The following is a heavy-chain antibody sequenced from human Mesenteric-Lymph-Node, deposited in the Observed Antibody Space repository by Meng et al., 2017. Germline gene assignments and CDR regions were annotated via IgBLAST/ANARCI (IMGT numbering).Heavy chain of an antibody. CDR1: GCSVSSNSFW. Sequence: QVERQGSGPGLVEPSGTLSLTWAIPGCSVSSNSFWGSWIRQPPGKGLEWIGEVSDVGVTKYNPSLRSRLTISIDKSRNQISLRLNSVTAADTAIYYCASHSGCVQRHWGQETLVTVSS. J-gene: IGHJ4*02. D-gene: IGHD5-12*01. CDR2: VSDVGVT. V-gene: IGHV4-4*02. CDR3: ASHSGCVQRH.